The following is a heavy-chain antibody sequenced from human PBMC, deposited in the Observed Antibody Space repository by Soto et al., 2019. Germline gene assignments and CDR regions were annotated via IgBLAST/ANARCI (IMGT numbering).Heavy chain of an antibody. V-gene: IGHV3-49*04. CDR3: TRAGWGGASYY. Sequence: GGSLRLSCTTSGFTFGDYAVSWVRQAPGRGLEWVGFIRSKTYGATTDYAASVTGRFTISRDDSKSVAYLQMNSLKTEDTAVYYCTRAGWGGASYYWGQGTLVTVYS. CDR2: IRSKTYGATT. J-gene: IGHJ4*02. CDR1: GFTFGDYA. D-gene: IGHD3-16*01.